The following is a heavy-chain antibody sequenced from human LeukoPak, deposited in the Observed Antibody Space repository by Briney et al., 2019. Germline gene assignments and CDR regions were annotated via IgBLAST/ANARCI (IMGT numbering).Heavy chain of an antibody. CDR3: ARDHSDGYNLIGALDY. CDR1: GYTFTSYY. J-gene: IGHJ4*02. V-gene: IGHV1-46*01. CDR2: INPSGGST. D-gene: IGHD5-24*01. Sequence: ASVKVSCKASGYTFTSYYMHWVRQAPGQGLEWMGIINPSGGSTSYAQKFQGRVTMTRDMSTSTVYMELSSLRSEDTAVYYCARDHSDGYNLIGALDYWGQGTLVTVSS.